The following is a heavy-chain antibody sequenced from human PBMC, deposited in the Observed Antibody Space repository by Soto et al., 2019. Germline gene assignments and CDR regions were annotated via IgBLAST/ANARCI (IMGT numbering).Heavy chain of an antibody. CDR1: GYSFDNYW. D-gene: IGHD3-3*01. Sequence: GESLKISCKGSGYSFDNYWIGWVRQMPGKGLEWMGIILPRDSDTTYSPSFQGQVTISADKSISTAYLRWSSLKASDTAMYYCARVYDFWSGINYYYGMDVWGQGTTVTV. CDR3: ARVYDFWSGINYYYGMDV. CDR2: ILPRDSDT. V-gene: IGHV5-51*01. J-gene: IGHJ6*02.